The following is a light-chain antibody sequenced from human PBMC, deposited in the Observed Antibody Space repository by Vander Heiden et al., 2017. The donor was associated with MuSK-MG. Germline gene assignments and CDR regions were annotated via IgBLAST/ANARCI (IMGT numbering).Light chain of an antibody. CDR1: QSVSSSY. CDR2: GAS. J-gene: IGKJ5*01. CDR3: QQYGSSPPVT. Sequence: EIVLTQSPGPLSLSPGERATLSCRASQSVSSSYLAWYQQKPGQAPRLLIYGASSRATGIPERFSGSGSGTDFTLTISRLEPEDFAVYYCQQYGSSPPVTFGQGTRLEIK. V-gene: IGKV3-20*01.